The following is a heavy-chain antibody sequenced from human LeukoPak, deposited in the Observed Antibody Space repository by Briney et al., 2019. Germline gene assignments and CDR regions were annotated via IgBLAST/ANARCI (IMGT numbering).Heavy chain of an antibody. D-gene: IGHD3-22*01. CDR1: GFTFDYYW. CDR3: VVWGEDRSGHRFDF. CDR2: INTDGSNT. J-gene: IGHJ4*02. V-gene: IGHV3-74*01. Sequence: GSLILSCAASGFTFDYYWMHWVRQAPGKGLMWVSRINTDGSNTHYADSVKGRFTISRDNAKNTLYLQMNGLRVEDTAVYYCVVWGEDRSGHRFDFWGQGTLVTVSS.